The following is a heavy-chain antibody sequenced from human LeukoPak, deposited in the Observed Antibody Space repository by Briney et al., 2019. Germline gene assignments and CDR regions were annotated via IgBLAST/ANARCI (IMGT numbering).Heavy chain of an antibody. D-gene: IGHD4-17*01. Sequence: GGSLRLSCAASGFTFSNYAMRWVRQARGKGLEWDSVISDSGGRTYYADSVKGRFTISRDNSKNTLYLHMNSLRAEDTAIYYCAKHGEAYGDSKTDYWGQGTLVTVSS. CDR3: AKHGEAYGDSKTDY. CDR2: ISDSGGRT. V-gene: IGHV3-23*01. CDR1: GFTFSNYA. J-gene: IGHJ4*02.